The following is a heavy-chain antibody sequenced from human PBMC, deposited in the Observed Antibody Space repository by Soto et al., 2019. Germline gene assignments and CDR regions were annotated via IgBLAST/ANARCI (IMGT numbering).Heavy chain of an antibody. CDR3: ARHVRQLGSSYGYSYQY. CDR2: ISYSGST. V-gene: IGHV4-59*08. J-gene: IGHJ4*02. CDR1: GGSISTFY. Sequence: QVQLQESGPGLLKASETLSLTCSVSGGSISTFYWSWIRQPPGKGLEWIGYISYSGSTNYNPSLKSRLTISMDTYKNQIFLKVISLTAADTAVYFCARHVRQLGSSYGYSYQYWGQGTLVTVSS. D-gene: IGHD5-18*01.